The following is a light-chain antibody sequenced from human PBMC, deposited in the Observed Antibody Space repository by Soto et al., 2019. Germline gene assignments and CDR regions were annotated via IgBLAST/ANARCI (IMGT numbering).Light chain of an antibody. CDR2: DAS. Sequence: EIVLTQSPATLSLSPGERATLSCRASRSVRSYLAWYQQKPGQAPRLLIYDASNRAAGIPARFSGSGSERDFTLTISNLAPEDFAVYYRQQRYAWPPITFGQGTRLEIK. CDR1: RSVRSY. J-gene: IGKJ5*01. CDR3: QQRYAWPPIT. V-gene: IGKV3-11*02.